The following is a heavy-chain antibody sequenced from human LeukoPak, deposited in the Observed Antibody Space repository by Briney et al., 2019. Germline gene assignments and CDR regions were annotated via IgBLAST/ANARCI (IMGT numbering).Heavy chain of an antibody. D-gene: IGHD2-2*01. V-gene: IGHV1-2*02. J-gene: IGHJ4*02. CDR1: GYTFIYYY. CDR2: INPNSGAT. Sequence: GASVTVSFKSSGYTFIYYYIHWVRQAPGQGLEWMGWINPNSGATKYAQKFQGRVSMTRDTSINTAYMDLTNLRSDGTAIFYCARVKKLMPEFEFWGQGTLVTVSS. CDR3: ARVKKLMPEFEF.